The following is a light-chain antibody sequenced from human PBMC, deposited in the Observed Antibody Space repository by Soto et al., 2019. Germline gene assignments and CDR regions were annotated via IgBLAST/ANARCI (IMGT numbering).Light chain of an antibody. V-gene: IGKV3-15*01. CDR1: QSVSSN. J-gene: IGKJ5*01. Sequence: EIVMTQSPGTLSVSPGEIVTFSCVASQSVSSNLAWYQQKPGQTPRLLIYGASTRATGIPDRFSGSGSGTEFTLTISSLQSEDFADYYCQQYQNWPLITFGQGTRLEVK. CDR2: GAS. CDR3: QQYQNWPLIT.